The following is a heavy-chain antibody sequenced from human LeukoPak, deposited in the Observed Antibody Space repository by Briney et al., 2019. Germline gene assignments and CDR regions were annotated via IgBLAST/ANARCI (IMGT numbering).Heavy chain of an antibody. CDR3: ARDFSDYYDSSGYYYLSY. D-gene: IGHD3-22*01. J-gene: IGHJ4*02. V-gene: IGHV3-7*01. Sequence: GGSLRLSCAASGFTFSSYWMSWVRQAPGKGLEWVANIKQDGSEKYYVDSVKGRFTISRDNAKNSLYLQMNSLRAEDTAVYYCARDFSDYYDSSGYYYLSYWGQGTLVTVSS. CDR2: IKQDGSEK. CDR1: GFTFSSYW.